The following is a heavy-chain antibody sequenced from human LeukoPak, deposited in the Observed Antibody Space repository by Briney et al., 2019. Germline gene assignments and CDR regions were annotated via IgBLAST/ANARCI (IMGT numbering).Heavy chain of an antibody. CDR2: ISGSGST. CDR1: GITFRNYA. J-gene: IGHJ4*02. CDR3: AKDPRKGSNY. V-gene: IGHV3-23*01. Sequence: GGSLRLSCATSGITFRNYALSWVRQAPGRGLEWVSAISGSGSTFYADSVKGRFTISRDNSKNTLYLQMNSLRAEDTAVYYCAKDPRKGSNYWGQGTLVTVSS. D-gene: IGHD3-10*01.